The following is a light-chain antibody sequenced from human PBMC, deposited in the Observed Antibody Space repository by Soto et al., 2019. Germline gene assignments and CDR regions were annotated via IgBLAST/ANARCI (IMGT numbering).Light chain of an antibody. V-gene: IGKV2-30*01. CDR2: KVS. Sequence: DVVLTQSPLSLPVALGQPASISCRSSQSLVYSDGNTYLNWIHQRPGQSPSRLIYKVSNRDSGVPDRFSGSGSGTDFTLKISRVEAEDVGVYYCMQGTHSRTFGQGTKVEIK. CDR3: MQGTHSRT. J-gene: IGKJ1*01. CDR1: QSLVYSDGNTY.